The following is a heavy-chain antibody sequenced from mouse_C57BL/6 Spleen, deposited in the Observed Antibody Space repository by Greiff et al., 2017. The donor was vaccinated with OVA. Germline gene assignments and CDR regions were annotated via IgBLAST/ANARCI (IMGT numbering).Heavy chain of an antibody. CDR3: ARAHSNYYYFCD. V-gene: IGHV5-4*03. CDR2: ISDGGSYT. D-gene: IGHD2-5*01. Sequence: EVKLVESGGGLVKPGGSLKLSCAASGFTFSSYAMPWVRQTPEKRLEWVASISDGGSYTYYPDTVKGRFTISRDNAKNNLFLQMSHLKSEDTAMYYSARAHSNYYYFCDWGHGATLTFSS. J-gene: IGHJ2*01. CDR1: GFTFSSYA.